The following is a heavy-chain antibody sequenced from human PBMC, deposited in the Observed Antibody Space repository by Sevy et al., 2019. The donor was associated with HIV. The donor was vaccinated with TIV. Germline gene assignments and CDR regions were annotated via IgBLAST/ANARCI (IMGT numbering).Heavy chain of an antibody. CDR1: GFTFSDYY. Sequence: GGSLRLSCAASGFTFSDYYMSWIRQAPGKGLEWVSYISSSGSTIYYADSVKGRFTISRDNAKNSLYLQMNSLRAEDTALYYCARDAARVIVPTAGFDSWGQGTLVTVSS. CDR3: ARDAARVIVPTAGFDS. V-gene: IGHV3-11*04. J-gene: IGHJ5*01. D-gene: IGHD1-1*01. CDR2: ISSSGSTI.